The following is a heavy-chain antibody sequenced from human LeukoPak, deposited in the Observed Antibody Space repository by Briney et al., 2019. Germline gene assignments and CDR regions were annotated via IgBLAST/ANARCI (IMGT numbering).Heavy chain of an antibody. CDR3: AEVGLPVTTILDYFDY. CDR1: GFTFSSYS. D-gene: IGHD4-11*01. CDR2: ISYDGSNK. V-gene: IGHV3-30*18. J-gene: IGHJ4*02. Sequence: PGGSLRLSCAASGFTFSSYSMNWVRQAPGKGLEWVAVISYDGSNKYYADSVKGRFTISRDNSKNTLYLQMNSLRAEDTAVYYCAEVGLPVTTILDYFDYWGQGTLVTVSS.